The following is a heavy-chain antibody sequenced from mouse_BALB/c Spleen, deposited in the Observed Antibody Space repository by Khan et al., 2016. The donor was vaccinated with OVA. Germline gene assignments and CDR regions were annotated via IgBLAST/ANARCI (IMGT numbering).Heavy chain of an antibody. CDR3: ASYRYDYFDY. D-gene: IGHD2-14*01. CDR1: GYTFTTYW. Sequence: VQLQESGAELARPGASVKLSCKASGYTFTTYWMQWVKQRPGQGLEWIGTIYPGDGDTRYTQNFKGKATLTADKFSSTAYMQLSSLTSEDSAVYYCASYRYDYFDYWGQGTTLTVSS. V-gene: IGHV1-87*01. J-gene: IGHJ2*01. CDR2: IYPGDGDT.